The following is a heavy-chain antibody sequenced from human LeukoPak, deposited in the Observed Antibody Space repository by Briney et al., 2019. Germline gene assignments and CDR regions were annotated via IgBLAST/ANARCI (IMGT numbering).Heavy chain of an antibody. Sequence: SETLSLTCTVSGGSISSSSYYWGWIRQPPGKGLEWIGSIYYSGSTYYNPSLKSRVTISVDTSKNQLSLKLSSVTAADTAVYYCARGVAGPNDAFDIWGQGTMVTVSS. CDR1: GGSISSSSYY. J-gene: IGHJ3*02. CDR2: IYYSGST. CDR3: ARGVAGPNDAFDI. V-gene: IGHV4-39*01. D-gene: IGHD6-19*01.